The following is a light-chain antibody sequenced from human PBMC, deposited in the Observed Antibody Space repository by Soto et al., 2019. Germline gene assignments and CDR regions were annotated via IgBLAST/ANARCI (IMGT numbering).Light chain of an antibody. CDR1: RSNIGSNY. CDR2: SDN. V-gene: IGLV1-47*02. J-gene: IGLJ2*01. CDR3: AARDDSLSAVV. Sequence: QSVLTQPPSASGTPGQGVTISCSGSRSNIGSNYVYWYQRVPGMAPKSLIYSDNQRPSGVPDRFSGSKAGTSASLAISGLRSDDEADYYCAARDDSLSAVVFGGGTQLTVL.